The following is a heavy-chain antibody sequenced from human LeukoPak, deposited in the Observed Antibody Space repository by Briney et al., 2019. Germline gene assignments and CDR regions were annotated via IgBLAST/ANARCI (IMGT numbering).Heavy chain of an antibody. J-gene: IGHJ6*03. CDR3: ARAGRGYSYGYGGYYYYYMDV. D-gene: IGHD5-18*01. CDR1: GGSFSGYY. Sequence: PSETLSPTCAVYGGSFSGYYWSWIRKPPGKGLEWIGEINHSGSTNYNPSLKSRVTISVDTSKNQFSLKLSSVTAADTAVYYCARAGRGYSYGYGGYYYYYMDVWGKGTTVTVSS. CDR2: INHSGST. V-gene: IGHV4-34*01.